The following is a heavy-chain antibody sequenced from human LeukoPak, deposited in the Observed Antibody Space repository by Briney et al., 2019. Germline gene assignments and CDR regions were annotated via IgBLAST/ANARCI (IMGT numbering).Heavy chain of an antibody. CDR1: GGSIASTSHY. Sequence: PSETLSLTCTVSGGSIASTSHYWAWIRQPPGKGLEWLGYMYYSGTPYYNPSLKSRVTISVDTPKNQFSLSLTSVTAADTALYYCARSLTGYTGGFDVWGQGTMVTVFS. V-gene: IGHV4-39*01. D-gene: IGHD6-19*01. J-gene: IGHJ3*01. CDR3: ARSLTGYTGGFDV. CDR2: MYYSGTP.